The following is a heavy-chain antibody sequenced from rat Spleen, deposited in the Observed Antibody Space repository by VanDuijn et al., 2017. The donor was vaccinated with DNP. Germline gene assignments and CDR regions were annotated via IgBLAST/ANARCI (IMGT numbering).Heavy chain of an antibody. D-gene: IGHD5-1*01. Sequence: EVQVVETGGGLVQPGNSLKLSCATSGFTFSNYDMAWVRQAPTKGLEWVASISPSGGGTYYPDSVKGRFTISRDNAKNTLYLQMNSLRSEDTATYYCGRDLGGDYWGQGVMVTVSS. V-gene: IGHV5S13*01. CDR1: GFTFSNYD. J-gene: IGHJ2*01. CDR2: ISPSGGGT. CDR3: GRDLGGDY.